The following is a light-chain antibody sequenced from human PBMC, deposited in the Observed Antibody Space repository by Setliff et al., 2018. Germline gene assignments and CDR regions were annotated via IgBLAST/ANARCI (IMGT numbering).Light chain of an antibody. CDR1: SSDIGAGYG. CDR3: QSYGGSLSGEV. J-gene: IGLJ1*01. Sequence: QSVLTQPPSVSGAPGQRVTISCTGTSSDIGAGYGVHWYQQLPGTAPKLLIYGNSNRPSGVPDRFSGSKSGTSASLAIAGLQAEDEADYYCQSYGGSLSGEVFGTGTKGTV. CDR2: GNS. V-gene: IGLV1-40*01.